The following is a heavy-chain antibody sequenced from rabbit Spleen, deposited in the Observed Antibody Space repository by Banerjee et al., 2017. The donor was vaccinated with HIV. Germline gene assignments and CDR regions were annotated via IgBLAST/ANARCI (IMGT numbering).Heavy chain of an antibody. V-gene: IGHV1S40*01. CDR1: GFTLSGYY. J-gene: IGHJ4*01. D-gene: IGHD7-1*01. CDR3: ARGAWSTDCMNL. Sequence: QSLEESGGDLVKPGASLTLTCTTSGFTLSGYYMSWVRQVPGKGLEWIACIYNGDGSTYYASWAKGRFTISKTSSTTVTLQMTSLTAADTATYFCARGAWSTDCMNLWGPGTLVTVS. CDR2: IYNGDGST.